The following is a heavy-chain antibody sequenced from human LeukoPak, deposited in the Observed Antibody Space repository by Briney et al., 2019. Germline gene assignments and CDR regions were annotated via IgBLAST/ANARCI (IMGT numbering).Heavy chain of an antibody. J-gene: IGHJ3*02. CDR1: GGSISSGDYS. V-gene: IGHV4-30-2*01. Sequence: SETLSLTCAVSGGSISSGDYSWSWIRQPPGKGLEWIGYIYQTGSTYSNPSLKSRVTISVDTSKNQFSLKLTSVTAADTAVYYCARQRGMVNPFDIWGQGTMVTVSS. CDR3: ARQRGMVNPFDI. D-gene: IGHD5-18*01. CDR2: IYQTGST.